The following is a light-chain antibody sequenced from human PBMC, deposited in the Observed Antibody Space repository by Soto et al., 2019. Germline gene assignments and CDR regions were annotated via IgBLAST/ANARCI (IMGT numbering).Light chain of an antibody. Sequence: VLTQSPGTLSLSPGERATLSCRASQSGTSSYLAWYQQKPGQAPRLLIYGASSRATGVPDRFSGSGSGTDFTLTISRLEPEDFAVYYCQQYATSPFTFGPGTKVEIK. CDR2: GAS. J-gene: IGKJ3*01. CDR3: QQYATSPFT. CDR1: QSGTSSY. V-gene: IGKV3-20*01.